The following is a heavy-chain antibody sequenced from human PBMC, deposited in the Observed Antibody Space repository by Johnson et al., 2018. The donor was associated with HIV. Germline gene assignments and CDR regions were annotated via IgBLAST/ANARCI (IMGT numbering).Heavy chain of an antibody. CDR2: ISYDGSNK. CDR1: GFTFSSYA. Sequence: QVQLVESGGGVVQPGRSLRLSCAASGFTFSSYAMHWVRQAPGKGLEWVAVISYDGSNKYYADSVNGRFTISRDNSRNALYLQMNSLRAEDKAVFYCARDQFGTITTGGDGAFDIWGQGTMVTVSS. J-gene: IGHJ3*02. V-gene: IGHV3-30-3*01. D-gene: IGHD5-24*01. CDR3: ARDQFGTITTGGDGAFDI.